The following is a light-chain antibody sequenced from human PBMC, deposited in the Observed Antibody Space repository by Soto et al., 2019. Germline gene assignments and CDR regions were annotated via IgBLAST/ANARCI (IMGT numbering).Light chain of an antibody. Sequence: QSALTQPASVSGSPGQSITISCTGTSSDVGGYNYVSWYQHLPGEAPKLILFEVSKRPSGVSDRFSGSKSGNTASLTISGLQAEDEADYFCNSYTTSSTYVFGSGTKVT. CDR2: EVS. CDR1: SSDVGGYNY. V-gene: IGLV2-14*01. CDR3: NSYTTSSTYV. J-gene: IGLJ1*01.